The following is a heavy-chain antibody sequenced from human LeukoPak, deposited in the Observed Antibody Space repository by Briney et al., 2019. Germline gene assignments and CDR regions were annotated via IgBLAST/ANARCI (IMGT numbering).Heavy chain of an antibody. D-gene: IGHD2-2*02. V-gene: IGHV3-9*01. J-gene: IGHJ6*02. Sequence: PGRSLRLSCAASGFTFDDYAMHWLRQAPGKGLEGVTGISWNSGTIGYADSVKGRFTISRDNAKNSLYLQMNSLRAEDAALYYCAKAVDQLLYNYYYAMDVWGQGTTVTVSS. CDR1: GFTFDDYA. CDR3: AKAVDQLLYNYYYAMDV. CDR2: ISWNSGTI.